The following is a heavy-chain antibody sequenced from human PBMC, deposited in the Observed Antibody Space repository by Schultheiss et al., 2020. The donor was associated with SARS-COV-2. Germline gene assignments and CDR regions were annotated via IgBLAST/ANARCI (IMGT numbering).Heavy chain of an antibody. D-gene: IGHD3-16*01. J-gene: IGHJ5*02. CDR1: GFTFSDSA. Sequence: GESLKISCAASGFTFSDSAMHWVRQAYGKGLEWVGRIRSRANSYATTYAASVKGRFTISRDDSKNTAYLQMNSLKTEDTAVYYCTSLYLTFGGVIPWGQGTLVTVSS. CDR2: IRSRANSYAT. CDR3: TSLYLTFGGVIP. V-gene: IGHV3-73*01.